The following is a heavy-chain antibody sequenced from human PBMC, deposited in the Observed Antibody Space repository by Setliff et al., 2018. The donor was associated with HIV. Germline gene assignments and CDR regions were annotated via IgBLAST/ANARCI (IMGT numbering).Heavy chain of an antibody. D-gene: IGHD5-12*01. J-gene: IGHJ4*02. CDR1: GYTFNNYG. V-gene: IGHV1-18*01. CDR2: INTHSGYT. Sequence: ASVKVSCKASGYTFNNYGISWVRQAPGQGLEWMGWINTHSGYTNYAQNVQGRVTVTMDTATSTADMELRRLKSDDTAVYYCARGKTWLRFLDYWGQGTLVTVSS. CDR3: ARGKTWLRFLDY.